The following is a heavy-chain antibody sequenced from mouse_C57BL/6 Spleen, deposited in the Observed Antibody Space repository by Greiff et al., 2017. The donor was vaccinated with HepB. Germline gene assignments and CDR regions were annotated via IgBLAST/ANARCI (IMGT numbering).Heavy chain of an antibody. D-gene: IGHD1-1*01. CDR1: GFSFNTYA. Sequence: EVQVVESGGGLVQPKGSLKLSCAASGFSFNTYAMNWVRQAPGKGLEWVARIRSKSNNYATYYADSVKDRFTISRDDSESMLYLQMNNLKTEDTAMYYCVRHSYYGSSSYAMDYWGQGTSVTVSS. CDR3: VRHSYYGSSSYAMDY. J-gene: IGHJ4*01. CDR2: IRSKSNNYAT. V-gene: IGHV10-1*01.